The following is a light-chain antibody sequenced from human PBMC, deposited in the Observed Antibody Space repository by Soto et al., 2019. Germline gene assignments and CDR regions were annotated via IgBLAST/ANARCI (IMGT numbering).Light chain of an antibody. CDR3: SSYRRTGTLV. Sequence: QSALTQPASVSGSPGQSITISCSGTSSDVGHYSYVSWYQQHPGKAPKLMIYDVSSRPSGVSNRFSGSKSGNTASLTISGLQAEDEADYYCSSYRRTGTLVFGGGTKLTV. CDR1: SSDVGHYSY. J-gene: IGLJ2*01. V-gene: IGLV2-14*01. CDR2: DVS.